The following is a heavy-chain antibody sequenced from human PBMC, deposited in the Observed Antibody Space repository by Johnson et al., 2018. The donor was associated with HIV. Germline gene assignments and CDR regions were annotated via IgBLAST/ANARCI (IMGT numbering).Heavy chain of an antibody. V-gene: IGHV3-66*02. CDR2: IYSGGST. CDR1: GLTVRSNY. Sequence: VQLVESGGGLVKPGGSLRLSCATSGLTVRSNYMSWVRQAPGKGLEWVSLIYSGGSTFYADSVKGRFTISRDNSKNTLYLQMNSLRAEDTAVYYCARARLGELLGGTFDIWGQGTMVTVSS. J-gene: IGHJ3*02. CDR3: ARARLGELLGGTFDI. D-gene: IGHD1-26*01.